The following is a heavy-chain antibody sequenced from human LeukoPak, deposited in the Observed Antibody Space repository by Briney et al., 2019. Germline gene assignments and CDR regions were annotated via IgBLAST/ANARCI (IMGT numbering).Heavy chain of an antibody. CDR2: ISSSGITM. CDR3: ARDMGSYSGGYYDS. Sequence: GGSLGLSCAASRFIFRSYDMNWVRQAPGKGLEWVSYISSSGITMYYADSVKGRFTISRDNSKNSLYLQMNSLRAEDTAIYYCARDMGSYSGGYYDSWGQGTLVTVSS. V-gene: IGHV3-48*03. J-gene: IGHJ5*01. D-gene: IGHD1-26*01. CDR1: RFIFRSYD.